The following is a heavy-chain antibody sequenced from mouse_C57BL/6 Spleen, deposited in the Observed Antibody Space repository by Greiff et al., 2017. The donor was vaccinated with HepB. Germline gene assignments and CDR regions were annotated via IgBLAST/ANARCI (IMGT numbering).Heavy chain of an antibody. CDR3: ARGRLRYAMDY. Sequence: VQLQQPGAELVRPGTSVKLSCKASGYTFTSYWMHWVKQRPGQGLEWIGVIDPSDSYTNYNQKFKGKATLTVDTSSSTAYMQLSSLTSEDSAVYYCARGRLRYAMDYWGQGTSVTVSS. CDR1: GYTFTSYW. J-gene: IGHJ4*01. D-gene: IGHD2-2*01. V-gene: IGHV1-59*01. CDR2: IDPSDSYT.